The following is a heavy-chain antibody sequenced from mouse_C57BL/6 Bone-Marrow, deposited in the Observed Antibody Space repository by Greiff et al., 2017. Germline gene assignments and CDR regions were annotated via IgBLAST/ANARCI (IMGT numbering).Heavy chain of an antibody. CDR3: TIPITTVVAGDY. CDR2: IDPEDGDT. D-gene: IGHD1-1*01. Sequence: VQLKESGAELVRPGASVKLSCTASGFNIKDYYMHWVKQRPEQCLEWIGRIDPEDGDTEYAPKFQGKATMTADTSSNTAYLQLSSLTSEDTAVYYCTIPITTVVAGDYWGQGTTLTVSS. V-gene: IGHV14-1*01. CDR1: GFNIKDYY. J-gene: IGHJ2*01.